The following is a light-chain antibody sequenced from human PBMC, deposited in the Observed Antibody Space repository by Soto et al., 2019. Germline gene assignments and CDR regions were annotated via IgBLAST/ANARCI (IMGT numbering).Light chain of an antibody. CDR1: QSIVANY. CDR2: GVS. CDR3: QQYGSSPGT. V-gene: IGKV3-20*01. Sequence: EIVLTQSPGTLSLSPGEGATLSCRASQSIVANYLAWYQQKPGQSPRLLIYGVSSRATGIPDRFSGSGSRTDVTLTIYRLEPEDSAVYFCQQYGSSPGTFGQGTKVEIK. J-gene: IGKJ1*01.